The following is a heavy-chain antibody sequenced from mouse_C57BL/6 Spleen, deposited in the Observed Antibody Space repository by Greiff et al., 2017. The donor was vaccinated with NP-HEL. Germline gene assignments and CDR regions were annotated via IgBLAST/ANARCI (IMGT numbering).Heavy chain of an antibody. D-gene: IGHD2-1*01. V-gene: IGHV1-61*01. CDR1: GYTFTSYW. CDR2: IYPSDSET. J-gene: IGHJ2*01. CDR3: ARYHGNYVDY. Sequence: QVQLQQPGAELVRPGSSVKLSCKASGYTFTSYWMDWVKQRPGQGLEWIGNIYPSDSETHYNQKFKDKATLTVDKSSSTAYMQLSSLTSEDSAVYYCARYHGNYVDYWGQGTTLTVSS.